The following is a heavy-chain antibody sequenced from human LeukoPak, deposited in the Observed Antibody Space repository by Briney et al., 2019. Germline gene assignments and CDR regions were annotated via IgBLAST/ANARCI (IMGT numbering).Heavy chain of an antibody. CDR3: ARTPEDAFDI. CDR1: GGSISSYY. CDR2: IYYSGST. V-gene: IGHV4-59*01. J-gene: IGHJ3*02. D-gene: IGHD1-14*01. Sequence: PSETLSLTCTVSGGSISSYYWSWIRQPPGKGLEWIGYIYYSGSTNYNPSLKSRATISVDTSKNQFSLKLSSVTAADTAVYYCARTPEDAFDIWGQGTMVTVSS.